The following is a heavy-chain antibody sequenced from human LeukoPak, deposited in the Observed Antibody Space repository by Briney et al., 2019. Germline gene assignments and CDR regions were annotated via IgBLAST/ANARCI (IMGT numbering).Heavy chain of an antibody. CDR2: ITSSSSYI. J-gene: IGHJ4*02. D-gene: IGHD2-2*01. V-gene: IGHV3-21*01. CDR1: GFTFSTYT. Sequence: GGSLRLSCAASGFTFSTYTMHWVRQAPGKGLEWVSSITSSSSYIYYADSVKGRFTISRDNAKNSLYLQMNSLRVEDTAVHYCARRVVAVGFDYWGQGTLVTVSS. CDR3: ARRVVAVGFDY.